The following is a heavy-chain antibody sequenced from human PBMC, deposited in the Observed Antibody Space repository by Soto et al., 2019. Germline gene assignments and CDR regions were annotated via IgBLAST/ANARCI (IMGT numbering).Heavy chain of an antibody. CDR3: ARDQSSSTSCHDY. V-gene: IGHV3-33*01. CDR2: IWYDGSNK. CDR1: GFTFSSYG. Sequence: PGGSLRLSCAASGFTFSSYGMHWVRQAPGKGLEWVAVIWYDGSNKYYADSVKGRFTISRDNSKNTLYLQMNSLRAEDTAVYYCARDQSSSTSCHDYWGQGTLVTVSS. J-gene: IGHJ4*02. D-gene: IGHD2-2*01.